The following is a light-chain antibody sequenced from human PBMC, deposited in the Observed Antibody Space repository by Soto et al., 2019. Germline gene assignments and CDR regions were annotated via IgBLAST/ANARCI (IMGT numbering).Light chain of an antibody. CDR3: SSYTSTSSPV. J-gene: IGLJ1*01. CDR2: EVT. CDR1: SSDVGGYDF. Sequence: QSALTQPASVSGSPGQSITISCTGTSSDVGGYDFASWYRQYPGQAPKILIYEVTHRPSGVPDRFSGSKSGNTASLTISGLQADDEADYYCSSYTSTSSPVFGPGTKVTVL. V-gene: IGLV2-14*01.